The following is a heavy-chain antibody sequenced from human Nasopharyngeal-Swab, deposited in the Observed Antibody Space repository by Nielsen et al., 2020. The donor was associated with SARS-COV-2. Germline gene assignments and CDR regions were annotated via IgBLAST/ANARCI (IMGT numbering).Heavy chain of an antibody. CDR3: AREGEYSYGVPHFDY. V-gene: IGHV1-2*02. Sequence: ASVKVSCKASGYTFTSYAMHWVRQAPGQGLEWMGWINPNSGGTNYAQKFQGRVTMTRDTSISTAYMEMSRLRSDDTALYYCAREGEYSYGVPHFDYWGQGTLVTVSS. CDR2: INPNSGGT. J-gene: IGHJ4*02. CDR1: GYTFTSYA. D-gene: IGHD5-18*01.